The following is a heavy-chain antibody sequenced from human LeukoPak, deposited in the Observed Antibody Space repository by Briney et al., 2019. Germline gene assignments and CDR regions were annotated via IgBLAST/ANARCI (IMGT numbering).Heavy chain of an antibody. V-gene: IGHV4-39*01. CDR2: IYYSGST. CDR1: GGSISSSSYY. J-gene: IGHJ4*02. CDR3: ASLIVQASRGGIN. D-gene: IGHD2-8*01. Sequence: PSETLSLTCTVSGGSISSSSYYWGWIRQPPGKGLEWIGSIYYSGSTYYNPSLKSRVTISVDTSKNQFSLKLSSVTAADTAVYYCASLIVQASRGGINWGQGTLVTVSS.